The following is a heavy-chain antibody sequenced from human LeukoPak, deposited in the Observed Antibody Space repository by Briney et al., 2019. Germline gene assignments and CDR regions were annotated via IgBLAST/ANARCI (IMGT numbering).Heavy chain of an antibody. CDR3: AKEITIFGVVIDY. J-gene: IGHJ4*02. D-gene: IGHD3-3*01. V-gene: IGHV3-30-3*01. CDR2: ISYDGSNK. Sequence: GGSLRLSCAASGFTFSSYAMHWVRQAPGKGLEWVAVISYDGSNKYYADSVKGRFTISRDSSKNTLYLQMNSLRAEDTAVYYCAKEITIFGVVIDYWGQGTLVTVSS. CDR1: GFTFSSYA.